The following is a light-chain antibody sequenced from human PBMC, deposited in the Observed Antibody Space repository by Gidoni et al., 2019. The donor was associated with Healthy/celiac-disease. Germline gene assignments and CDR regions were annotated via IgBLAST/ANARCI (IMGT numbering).Light chain of an antibody. V-gene: IGKV1-5*03. Sequence: DIQMTQSPPTLSASVGDRVTITCRASQSISSWLAWYQQKPGKAPKLLIYKASSLESGVPSRFSGSGSGTEFTLTISSLQPDDFATYYCQQYNLRYTFGQGTKLEIK. CDR1: QSISSW. CDR3: QQYNLRYT. J-gene: IGKJ2*01. CDR2: KAS.